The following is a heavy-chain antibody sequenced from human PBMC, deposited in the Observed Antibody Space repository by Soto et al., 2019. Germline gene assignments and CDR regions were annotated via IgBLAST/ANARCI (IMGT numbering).Heavy chain of an antibody. CDR2: IYPGDSDT. V-gene: IGHV5-51*01. J-gene: IGHJ3*02. CDR3: ASVDSSSWIKRGDAFDI. D-gene: IGHD6-13*01. Sequence: GESLKISCKGSGYSFTSYWIGWVRQMPGKGLEWMGIIYPGDSDTRYSPSFQGQVTISADKSISTAYLQWSSLKASDTAMYYCASVDSSSWIKRGDAFDIWGQGTMVTVSS. CDR1: GYSFTSYW.